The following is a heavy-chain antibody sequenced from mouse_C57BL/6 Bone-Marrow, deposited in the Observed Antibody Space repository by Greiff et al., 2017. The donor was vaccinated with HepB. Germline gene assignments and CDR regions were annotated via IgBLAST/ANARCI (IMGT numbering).Heavy chain of an antibody. CDR1: GYSFTDYN. CDR2: INPNYGTT. Sequence: EVQLKESGPELVKPGASVKISCKASGYSFTDYNMNWVKQSNGKSLEWIGVINPNYGTTSYNQKFKGKATLTVDQSSSTAYMQLNSLTSEDSAVYYCVYSSYYYWYFDVWGTGTTVTVSS. CDR3: VYSSYYYWYFDV. D-gene: IGHD1-1*01. J-gene: IGHJ1*03. V-gene: IGHV1-39*01.